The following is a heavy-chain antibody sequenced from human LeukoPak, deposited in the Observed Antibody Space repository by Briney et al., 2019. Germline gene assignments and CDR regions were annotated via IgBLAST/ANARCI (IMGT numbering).Heavy chain of an antibody. Sequence: TTSETLSLTCTVSGGSISSSSYYWGWTRQPPGKGLEWIGSIYYSGSTYYNPSLKSRVTISVDTSKNQFSLKLSSVTAADTAVYYCARVINTMIVAHWFDPWGQGTLVTVSS. J-gene: IGHJ5*02. CDR1: GGSISSSSYY. D-gene: IGHD3-22*01. CDR3: ARVINTMIVAHWFDP. V-gene: IGHV4-39*01. CDR2: IYYSGST.